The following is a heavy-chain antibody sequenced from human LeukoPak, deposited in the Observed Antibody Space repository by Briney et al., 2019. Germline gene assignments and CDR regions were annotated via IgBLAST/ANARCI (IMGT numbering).Heavy chain of an antibody. CDR2: ISSSSSTI. D-gene: IGHD3-10*01. Sequence: GGSLRLSCAASEFTFSSYAMIWVRQAPGKGLEWVSYISSSSSTIYYADSVKGRFTISRDNAKNSLYLQMNSLRAEDTAVYYCARDLQLSLWFGNPFDYWGQGTLVTVSS. CDR3: ARDLQLSLWFGNPFDY. J-gene: IGHJ4*02. CDR1: EFTFSSYA. V-gene: IGHV3-48*01.